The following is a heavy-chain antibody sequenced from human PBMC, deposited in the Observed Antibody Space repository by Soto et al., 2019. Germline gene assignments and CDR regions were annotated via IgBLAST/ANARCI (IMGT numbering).Heavy chain of an antibody. J-gene: IGHJ4*02. CDR1: AYTFTSYD. CDR2: MNPNNGNT. V-gene: IGHV1-8*01. D-gene: IGHD7-27*01. Sequence: QVQLVQSGAEVKKPGASVKVSCKAAAYTFTSYDINWVRQATGQDFEWMGWMNPNNGNTAYAQKFQGRVTMTRDTSKSTAFMELSSLTSEDTAVYYCARGPRNWGVDYWGQGTQVTVSS. CDR3: ARGPRNWGVDY.